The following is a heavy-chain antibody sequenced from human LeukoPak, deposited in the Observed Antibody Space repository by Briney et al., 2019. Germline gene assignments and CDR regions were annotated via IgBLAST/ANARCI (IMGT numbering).Heavy chain of an antibody. CDR1: GYTFTSYD. CDR2: MNPNSGNT. V-gene: IGHV1-8*01. CDR3: ARAASWSPIGDFYYYMDV. D-gene: IGHD6-13*01. J-gene: IGHJ6*03. Sequence: ASVKVSCKASGYTFTSYDINWVRQATGQGLEWMGWMNPNSGNTGYAQKFQGRITMTRNNSIKTANMELSSLRSEDTAVYYCARAASWSPIGDFYYYMDVWGKGTTVTISS.